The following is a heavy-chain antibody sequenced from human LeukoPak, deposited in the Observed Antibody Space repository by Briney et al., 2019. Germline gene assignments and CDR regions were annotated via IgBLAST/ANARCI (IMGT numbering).Heavy chain of an antibody. CDR1: GYTFTSYG. J-gene: IGHJ6*03. CDR2: ISAYNGNT. Sequence: ASVKVSCKASGYTFTSYGISRVRQAPGQGLEWMGWISAYNGNTNYAQKLQGRVTMTTDTSTSTAYMELRSLRSDDTAVYYCARQAVAGTTGYYYYYMDVWGKGTTVTVSS. V-gene: IGHV1-18*01. CDR3: ARQAVAGTTGYYYYYMDV. D-gene: IGHD6-19*01.